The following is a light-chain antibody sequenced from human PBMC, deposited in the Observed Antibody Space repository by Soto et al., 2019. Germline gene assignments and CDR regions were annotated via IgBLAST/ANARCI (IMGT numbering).Light chain of an antibody. J-gene: IGKJ1*01. CDR3: QQYGSSPRT. CDR2: GAS. Sequence: EIVLTQSPGTLSMSPGERATLSCRASQSISSNYLAWYQQKPGQAPRLLIYGASSRATGIPDRFSGSGSGTDFTLTISRLGAEDLAVYYCQQYGSSPRTFGQGTKGEFK. V-gene: IGKV3-20*01. CDR1: QSISSNY.